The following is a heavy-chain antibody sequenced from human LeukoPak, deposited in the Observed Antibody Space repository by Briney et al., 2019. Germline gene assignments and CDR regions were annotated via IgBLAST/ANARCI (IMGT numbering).Heavy chain of an antibody. CDR3: TLYYNAFDI. J-gene: IGHJ3*02. CDR1: GFSFSNAW. Sequence: PGGSLRLSCAASGFSFSNAWMSWVRQAPGKGLEWVGRIKGKGDGGTTDYAAPVKGRFTISGDDSKNTLYLQMNSLKTEDTAVYYCTLYYNAFDIWGQGTMVTVSS. D-gene: IGHD3-10*01. CDR2: IKGKGDGGTT. V-gene: IGHV3-15*01.